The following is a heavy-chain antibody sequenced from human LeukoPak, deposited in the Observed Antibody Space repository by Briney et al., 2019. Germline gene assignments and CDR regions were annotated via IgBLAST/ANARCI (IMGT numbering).Heavy chain of an antibody. Sequence: PGRSLRLSCAASGFTFSSYGMHWVRQAPGKGLEWVAVISYDGSNKYYADSVKGRFTNSRDNSKNTLYLQMNSLRAEDTAVYYCAKGTKRGYCSSTSCYEGYYYYGMDVWGQGTTVTVSS. CDR2: ISYDGSNK. CDR3: AKGTKRGYCSSTSCYEGYYYYGMDV. CDR1: GFTFSSYG. V-gene: IGHV3-30*18. D-gene: IGHD2-2*01. J-gene: IGHJ6*02.